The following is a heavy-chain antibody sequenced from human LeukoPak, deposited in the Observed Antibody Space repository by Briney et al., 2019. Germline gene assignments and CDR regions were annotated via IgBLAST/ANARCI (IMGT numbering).Heavy chain of an antibody. V-gene: IGHV1-46*01. Sequence: ASVKVSCKASGYTFTSYYMHWVRQVPGQGLEWMGIINPSGGSTSYAQKFQGRVTMTRDTSTSTVYMELSSLRSEDTAVYYCARDLLPEDFDYWGQGTLVTVSS. CDR2: INPSGGST. CDR1: GYTFTSYY. D-gene: IGHD1-14*01. J-gene: IGHJ4*02. CDR3: ARDLLPEDFDY.